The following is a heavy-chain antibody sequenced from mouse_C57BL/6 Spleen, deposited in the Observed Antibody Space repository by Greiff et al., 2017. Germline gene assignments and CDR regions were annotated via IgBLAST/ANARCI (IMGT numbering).Heavy chain of an antibody. J-gene: IGHJ4*01. V-gene: IGHV1-59*01. CDR2: IDPSDSYT. CDR1: GYTFTSYW. CDR3: NYSSSSLYAMDY. Sequence: QVQLQQPGAELVRPGTSVKLSCKASGYTFTSYWMHWVKQRPGQGLEWIGVIDPSDSYTNYNQKFKGKATLTVDTSSSTAYMQLSSLTSEDSAVYYCNYSSSSLYAMDYWGQGTSVTVSS. D-gene: IGHD1-1*01.